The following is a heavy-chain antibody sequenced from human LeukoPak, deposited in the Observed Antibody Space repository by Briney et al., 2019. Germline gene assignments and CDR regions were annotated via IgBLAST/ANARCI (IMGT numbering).Heavy chain of an antibody. J-gene: IGHJ4*02. CDR1: GGSISSYY. CDR2: IYYSGST. V-gene: IGHV4-59*08. Sequence: SETLSLTCTVSGGSISSYYWSWIRQPPGKGLEWIGYIYYSGSTNYNPSLKSRVTISVDTSKNQFSLKLSSVTAADTAVYYCAREDIVATVFDYWGQGTLVTVSS. D-gene: IGHD5-12*01. CDR3: AREDIVATVFDY.